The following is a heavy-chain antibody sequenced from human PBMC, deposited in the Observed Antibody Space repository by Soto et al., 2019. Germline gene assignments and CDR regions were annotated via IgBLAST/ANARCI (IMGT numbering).Heavy chain of an antibody. D-gene: IGHD1-1*01. CDR2: ISYDGSNN. CDR1: GFTFSSYG. V-gene: IGHV3-30*18. J-gene: IGHJ6*02. CDR3: ANDLKRIWNPIAAQRGGLYGMDV. Sequence: QVQLVESGGGVVQPGRSLRLSCAASGFTFSSYGMHWVRQAPGKGLEWVAVISYDGSNNYYADSVKGRFTISRDNSKNTRYLQMNSLRAEDTAVYYCANDLKRIWNPIAAQRGGLYGMDVWGQGTTVTVSS.